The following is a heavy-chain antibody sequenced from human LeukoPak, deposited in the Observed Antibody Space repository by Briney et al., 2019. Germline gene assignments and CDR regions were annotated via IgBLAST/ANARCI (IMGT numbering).Heavy chain of an antibody. J-gene: IGHJ4*02. CDR3: ARVGRYSYAHHS. CDR2: IKQDGSEK. Sequence: GGPLRLSCAASGFTFRDYSDYWMSWVRQAPGKGLEWVANIKQDGSEKYYVDSVKGRFTISRDNAKNSLFLQMNSLRAEDTAVYYCARVGRYSYAHHSWGQGTLVTVSS. D-gene: IGHD5-18*01. V-gene: IGHV3-7*01. CDR1: GFTFRDYSDYW.